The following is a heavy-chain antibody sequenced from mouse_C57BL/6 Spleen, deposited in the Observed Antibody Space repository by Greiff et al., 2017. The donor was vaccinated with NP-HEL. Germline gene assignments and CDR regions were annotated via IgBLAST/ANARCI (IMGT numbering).Heavy chain of an antibody. CDR1: GFTFSSYG. CDR3: ARHEIHYYGSTYWYFDV. CDR2: ISSGGSYT. V-gene: IGHV5-6*01. D-gene: IGHD1-1*01. Sequence: EVQLVESGGDLVKPGGSLKLSCAASGFTFSSYGMSWVRQTPDKRLEWVATISSGGSYTYYPDSVKGRFTISRDNAKNTLYLQMSSLKSEDTAMYYCARHEIHYYGSTYWYFDVWGTGTTVTVSS. J-gene: IGHJ1*03.